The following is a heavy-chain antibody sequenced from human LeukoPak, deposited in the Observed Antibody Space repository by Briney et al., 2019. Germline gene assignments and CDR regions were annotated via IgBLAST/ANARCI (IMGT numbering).Heavy chain of an antibody. CDR1: GITLSNYG. CDR2: ISSSGSTI. V-gene: IGHV3-48*04. J-gene: IGHJ6*02. CDR3: AREETAGNYYYGMDV. Sequence: GGSLRLSCAVSGITLSNYGMSWVRQAPGKGLEWVSYISSSGSTIYYADSVKGRFTISRDNAKNSLYLQMNSLRAEDTAVYYCAREETAGNYYYGMDVWGQGTTVTVSS. D-gene: IGHD1-14*01.